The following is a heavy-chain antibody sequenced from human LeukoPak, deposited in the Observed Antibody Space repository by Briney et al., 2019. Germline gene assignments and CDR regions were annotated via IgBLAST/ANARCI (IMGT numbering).Heavy chain of an antibody. CDR3: ARATYYYYYGMDV. Sequence: SETLSLTCTVSGGSISSYYWSWLRQPPGKGLEWIGYIYYSGSTNYNPSLKSRVTISVDTSKNQFSLKLSSVTAADTAVYYCARATYYYYYGMDVWGQGTTVTVSS. CDR2: IYYSGST. V-gene: IGHV4-59*01. J-gene: IGHJ6*02. CDR1: GGSISSYY.